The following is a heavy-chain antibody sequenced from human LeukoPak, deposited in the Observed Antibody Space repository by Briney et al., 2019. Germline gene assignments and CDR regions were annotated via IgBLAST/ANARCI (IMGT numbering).Heavy chain of an antibody. CDR3: AKDVETYSYVDRADMDV. J-gene: IGHJ6*03. V-gene: IGHV3-30*02. Sequence: PGGSLRLSCSASGFTLSDYVMHWVRQAPGKGLEWVASLHYDGIKKYYAASVKGRFTISRDSSKNTLYLQMNSLRAEDTAVYYCAKDVETYSYVDRADMDVWGKGTTVTISS. D-gene: IGHD5-18*01. CDR2: LHYDGIKK. CDR1: GFTLSDYV.